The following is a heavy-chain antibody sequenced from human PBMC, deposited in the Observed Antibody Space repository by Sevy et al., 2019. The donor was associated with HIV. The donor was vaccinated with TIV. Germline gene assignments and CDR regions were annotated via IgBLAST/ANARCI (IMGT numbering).Heavy chain of an antibody. CDR1: GFTFTYAW. D-gene: IGHD2-8*01. Sequence: GGSLRLSCTASGFTFTYAWMSWVRQAPGKGLEWVGRIKARAGGGTADYAAPVRGRFTISRDDSKNTLYLQMNSLKIEDTAVYYCSTDPIIVLLVTDGMDVWGQGTTVTVSS. CDR2: IKARAGGGTA. V-gene: IGHV3-15*01. J-gene: IGHJ6*02. CDR3: STDPIIVLLVTDGMDV.